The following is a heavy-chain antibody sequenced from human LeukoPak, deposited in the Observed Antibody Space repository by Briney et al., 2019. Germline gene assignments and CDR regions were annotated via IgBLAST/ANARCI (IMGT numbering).Heavy chain of an antibody. J-gene: IGHJ5*02. V-gene: IGHV1-2*02. CDR1: GYTFTGYY. CDR2: IIPNSGGT. Sequence: ASVKVSCKASGYTFTGYYMHWVRQAPGQGLEWMGWIIPNSGGTYYAQKFQGRVTMTRDTSITTAYMELSSLRSDDTALYYCARAKSSLGQNWFDPWGQGTLVTVSS. CDR3: ARAKSSLGQNWFDP. D-gene: IGHD3-16*01.